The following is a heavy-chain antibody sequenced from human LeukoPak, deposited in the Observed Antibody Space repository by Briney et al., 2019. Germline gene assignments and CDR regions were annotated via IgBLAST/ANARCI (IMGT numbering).Heavy chain of an antibody. D-gene: IGHD2-15*01. V-gene: IGHV5-51*01. Sequence: GESLKISCKGSGYSFTSYWIGWVRQMPGKGLEWMGIIYSGDSDTRYSPSFQGQVTISADKSISTAYLQWSSLKASDTAMYYCARVGYCSGGSCQRFDYWGQGTLVTVSS. CDR1: GYSFTSYW. CDR2: IYSGDSDT. CDR3: ARVGYCSGGSCQRFDY. J-gene: IGHJ4*02.